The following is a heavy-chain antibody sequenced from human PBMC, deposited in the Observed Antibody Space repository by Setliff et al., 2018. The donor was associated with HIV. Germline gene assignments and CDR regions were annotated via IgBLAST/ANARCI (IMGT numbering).Heavy chain of an antibody. CDR3: ARPYSTSSWFFGY. CDR2: IWHDVTKD. D-gene: IGHD6-6*01. Sequence: GGSLRLSCAASGFSLSAHGMHWVRQAPGKGLEWVAGIWHDVTKDYYADSVKGRFSLSGDYSKNTVSLQMNSLRAEDTAVYYCARPYSTSSWFFGYWGQGTLVTVSS. CDR1: GFSLSAHG. J-gene: IGHJ4*02. V-gene: IGHV3-33*01.